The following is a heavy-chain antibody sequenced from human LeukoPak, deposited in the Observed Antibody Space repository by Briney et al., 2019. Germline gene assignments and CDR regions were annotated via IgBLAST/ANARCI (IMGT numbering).Heavy chain of an antibody. CDR1: GFTFSSYA. CDR2: ISYDGSIE. V-gene: IGHV3-30*04. Sequence: PGGSLSLSCAASGFTFSSYAMHWVRQAPGKGLEWVAVISYDGSIEYYTDSVKGRFTISRDNSKNTLHLQMNSLRVEDTAVYYCARELYYGSGSPGRDWGQGTLVTVSS. J-gene: IGHJ4*02. D-gene: IGHD3-10*01. CDR3: ARELYYGSGSPGRD.